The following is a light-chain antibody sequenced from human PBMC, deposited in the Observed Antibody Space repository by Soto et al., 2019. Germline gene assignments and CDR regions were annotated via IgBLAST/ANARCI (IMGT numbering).Light chain of an antibody. CDR2: GAS. V-gene: IGKV3-11*01. CDR3: QQRSNWPPLT. Sequence: EIVLTQSPATLSLSPGERATLSCSASQSVNSYLAWYQHKPGQAPRLLIYGASNRATGIPARFSRSASVTAFALPISSLEREDFAVYYCQQRSNWPPLTFGQGTRLDIK. J-gene: IGKJ5*01. CDR1: QSVNSY.